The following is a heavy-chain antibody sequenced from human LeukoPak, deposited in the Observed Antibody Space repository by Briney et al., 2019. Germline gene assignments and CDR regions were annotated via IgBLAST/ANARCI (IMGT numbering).Heavy chain of an antibody. CDR3: ARGRSGLAAAGTYDY. CDR1: GYRFTSSD. Sequence: ASVRVSCKASGYRFTSSDINWVRQAAGQGLEWMGWINPNSGRTGYAQKFQGRVTMTANTSISTAYMELSSLRFDDTAVYYCARGRSGLAAAGTYDYWGQGTLITVSS. CDR2: INPNSGRT. J-gene: IGHJ4*02. V-gene: IGHV1-8*01. D-gene: IGHD6-13*01.